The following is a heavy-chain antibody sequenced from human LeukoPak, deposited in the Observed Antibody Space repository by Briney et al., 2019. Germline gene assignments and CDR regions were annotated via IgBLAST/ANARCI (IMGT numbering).Heavy chain of an antibody. CDR1: GYTFTSYE. Sequence: ASVKVSCKASGYTFTSYEINWVRQATGQGLEWMGWISAYNGHTNYEQYLQGRVTLTTDTSTSTAYMELRSLRSDDTAVYYCATEDRHPDDAFDIWGQGTMVTVSS. V-gene: IGHV1-18*01. J-gene: IGHJ3*02. CDR3: ATEDRHPDDAFDI. CDR2: ISAYNGHT.